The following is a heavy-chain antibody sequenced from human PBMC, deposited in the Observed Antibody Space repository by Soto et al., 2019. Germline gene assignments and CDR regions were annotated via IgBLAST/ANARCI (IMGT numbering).Heavy chain of an antibody. Sequence: SETLSLTCAVYGGSFSGYYWSWIRQPPGKGLEWIGEINHCGSTNYNPSLKSRVTISVDTSKNQFSLKLSSVTAADTAVYYCARARVAIFGVVPYYYYYGMDVWGQGTTVTVSS. J-gene: IGHJ6*02. CDR1: GGSFSGYY. V-gene: IGHV4-34*01. D-gene: IGHD3-3*01. CDR3: ARARVAIFGVVPYYYYYGMDV. CDR2: INHCGST.